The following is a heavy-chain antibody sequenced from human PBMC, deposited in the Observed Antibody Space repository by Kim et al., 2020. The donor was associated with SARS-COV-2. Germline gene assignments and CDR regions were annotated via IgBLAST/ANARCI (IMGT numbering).Heavy chain of an antibody. Sequence: DAGTGRFTISRDNSKNTLYQQMNSLRAEGTAVYYCAKDPGSESEMNWFDPWGQGTLVTVSS. J-gene: IGHJ5*02. CDR3: AKDPGSESEMNWFDP. D-gene: IGHD3-10*01. V-gene: IGHV3-23*01.